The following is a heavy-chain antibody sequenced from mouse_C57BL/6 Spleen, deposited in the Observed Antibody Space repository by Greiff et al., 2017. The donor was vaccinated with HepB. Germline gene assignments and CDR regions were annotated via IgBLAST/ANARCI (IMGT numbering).Heavy chain of an antibody. Sequence: QVQLQQSGPELVKPGASVKLSCKASGYTFTSYDINWVKQRPGQGLEWIGWIYPRDGSTKYNEKFKGKATLTVDTSSSTAYMELHSLTSEDSAVYICATTVVAIYWYFDVWGTGTTVTVSS. CDR2: IYPRDGST. V-gene: IGHV1-85*01. CDR1: GYTFTSYD. CDR3: ATTVVAIYWYFDV. D-gene: IGHD1-1*01. J-gene: IGHJ1*03.